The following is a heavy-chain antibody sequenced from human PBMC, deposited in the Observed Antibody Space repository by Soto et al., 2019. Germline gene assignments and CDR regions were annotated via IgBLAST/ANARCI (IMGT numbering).Heavy chain of an antibody. CDR2: IYPGDSDT. D-gene: IGHD3-22*01. Sequence: LGESLKISCKGSGYSFTSYCIGWVRQMPGKGLEWMGIIYPGDSDTRYSPSFQGQVTISTDKSISTAYLQWSSLKASDTAMYYCARPPRNIYYDSSGYFRNDAFDIWGQGTMVTVS. CDR1: GYSFTSYC. CDR3: ARPPRNIYYDSSGYFRNDAFDI. V-gene: IGHV5-51*01. J-gene: IGHJ3*02.